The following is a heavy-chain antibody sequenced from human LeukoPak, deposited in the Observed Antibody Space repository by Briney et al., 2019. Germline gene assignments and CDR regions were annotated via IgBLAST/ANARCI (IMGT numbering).Heavy chain of an antibody. J-gene: IGHJ6*02. CDR3: AKGSTARPVGYYYGLDV. CDR1: GFTFNSYA. V-gene: IGHV3-23*01. CDR2: ISGSGGDT. Sequence: GGSLRLSCAASGFTFNSYAISWVRQAPGKGLEWVSVISGSGGDTYHADSVKGRFTISRDISKNTLYLQMNSLRAEDTAVYYCAKGSTARPVGYYYGLDVWGQGTTVTVSS. D-gene: IGHD6-6*01.